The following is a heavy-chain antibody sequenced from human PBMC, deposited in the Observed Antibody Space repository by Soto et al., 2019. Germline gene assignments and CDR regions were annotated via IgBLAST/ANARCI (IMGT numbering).Heavy chain of an antibody. D-gene: IGHD3-22*01. CDR3: ARGYYYDSSGYYLPYFDY. CDR1: GGPISSYY. J-gene: IGHJ4*02. Sequence: LSLTCTVSGGPISSYYWIWIRQPPGKVLEWIGHIYYTGSTNHNSSLKSRVTISVDTSKNQFSLRLSSMTAADTAVYYCARGYYYDSSGYYLPYFDYWGQGTLVTVSS. CDR2: IYYTGST. V-gene: IGHV4-59*01.